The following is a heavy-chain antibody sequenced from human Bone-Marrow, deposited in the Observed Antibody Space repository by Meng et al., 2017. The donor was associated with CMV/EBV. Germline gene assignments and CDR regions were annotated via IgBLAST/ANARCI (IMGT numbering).Heavy chain of an antibody. CDR3: SRTQIGLASSD. D-gene: IGHD6-6*01. V-gene: IGHV4-39*07. CDR2: IYYSGST. CDR1: GGSISSSSYY. Sequence: SETLSLTCTVSGGSISSSSYYWGWIRQPPGKGLEWIGSIYYSGSTYYNPSLKSRVTISVDTSKNQFSLKLSSVTAADTAVYYCSRTQIGLASSDWGQETLVSFSS. J-gene: IGHJ4*02.